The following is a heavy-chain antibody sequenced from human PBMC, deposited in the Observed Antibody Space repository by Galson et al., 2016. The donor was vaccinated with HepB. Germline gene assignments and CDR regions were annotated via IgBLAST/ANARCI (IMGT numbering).Heavy chain of an antibody. CDR1: GLSLSPNGMC. CDR2: IDWADDE. Sequence: PALVKPTQALTLTCTFSGLSLSPNGMCVSWLRQSPGKALEWLALIDWADDEYYSTSLKSRLSISKASSKGQVVLTMTDMDPVETATYYFARCGGSYFFYYFDTWGPGALVTVSS. D-gene: IGHD1-26*01. J-gene: IGHJ4*02. V-gene: IGHV2-70*01. CDR3: ARCGGSYFFYYFDT.